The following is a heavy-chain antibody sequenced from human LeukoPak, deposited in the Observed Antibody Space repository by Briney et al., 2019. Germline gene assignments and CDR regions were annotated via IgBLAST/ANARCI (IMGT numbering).Heavy chain of an antibody. CDR1: GYTFTGYY. CDR2: FDPEHGKT. Sequence: ASVKVSCKASGYTFTGYYMHWVRQAPGQGLEWVGGFDPEHGKTVYAQAFQGRVTMTEDTSTGTAYMELRSLGSEDTAVYYCATEDFDGIVGPIDSFDVWGQGTMVTVSS. V-gene: IGHV1-24*01. CDR3: ATEDFDGIVGPIDSFDV. J-gene: IGHJ3*01. D-gene: IGHD1-26*01.